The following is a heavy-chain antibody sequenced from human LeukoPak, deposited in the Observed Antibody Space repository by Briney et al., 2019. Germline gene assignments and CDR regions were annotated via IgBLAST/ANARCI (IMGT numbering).Heavy chain of an antibody. J-gene: IGHJ4*02. D-gene: IGHD2-15*01. CDR3: AKDEGYCSGGSCYEHFDY. Sequence: GGSLRLSCAASGFTFDDYAMHWVRRAPGKGLEWVSLISGDGGSAYYSDSVKGRFTISRDNSKNSLYLQMNSLRTEDTALYYCAKDEGYCSGGSCYEHFDYWGQGTLVTVSS. CDR2: ISGDGGSA. V-gene: IGHV3-43*02. CDR1: GFTFDDYA.